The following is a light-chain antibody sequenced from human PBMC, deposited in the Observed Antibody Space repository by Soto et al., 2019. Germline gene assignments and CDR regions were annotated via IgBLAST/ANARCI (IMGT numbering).Light chain of an antibody. CDR2: DAS. CDR3: QHYNSYSEA. CDR1: QDVSSW. V-gene: IGKV1-5*01. J-gene: IGKJ1*01. Sequence: DVQMTQSPSTLYASVGDRVTITSRANQDVSSWLAWYQQKPGKAPKLLIYDASSLESGVPPRFSGSGSGTEFTLTISSLQPDDFATYYCQHYNSYSEAFGQGTKVDI.